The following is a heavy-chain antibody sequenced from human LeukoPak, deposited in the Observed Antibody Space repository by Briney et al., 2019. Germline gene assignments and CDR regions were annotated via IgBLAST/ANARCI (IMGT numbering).Heavy chain of an antibody. Sequence: GGSLRLSCVASGLTFNWVRQAPGKGLEWVSGISPSGDIKYYVDSVKGRFTVSGDNSKNTLYLQINSLRDEDTAVYYCAKLSRLVVVAATRIDPWGQGTLVTVSS. D-gene: IGHD2-15*01. J-gene: IGHJ5*02. CDR3: AKLSRLVVVAATRIDP. CDR2: ISPSGDIK. CDR1: GLTFN. V-gene: IGHV3-23*01.